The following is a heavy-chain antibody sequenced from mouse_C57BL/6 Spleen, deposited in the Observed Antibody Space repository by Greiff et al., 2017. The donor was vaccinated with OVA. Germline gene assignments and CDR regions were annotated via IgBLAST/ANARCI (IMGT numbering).Heavy chain of an antibody. CDR2: IDPSDSYT. J-gene: IGHJ3*01. D-gene: IGHD1-1*01. CDR1: GYTFTSYW. Sequence: QVHVKQPGAELVKPGASVKLSCKASGYTFTSYWMQWVKQRPGQGLEWIGEIDPSDSYTNYNQKFKGKATLTVDTSSSTAYMQLSSLTSEDSAVYYCARSVGYYGSGFAYWGQGTLVTVSA. CDR3: ARSVGYYGSGFAY. V-gene: IGHV1-50*01.